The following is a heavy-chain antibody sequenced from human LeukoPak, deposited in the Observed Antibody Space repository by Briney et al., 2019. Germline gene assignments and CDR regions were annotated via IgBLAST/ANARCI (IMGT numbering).Heavy chain of an antibody. CDR3: ARHLWLQDPFDY. D-gene: IGHD5-24*01. V-gene: IGHV4-39*01. Sequence: PSETLSLTCTVSGGSISSGTYYWGWIRQPPGKGLEWIGSNSGSTYYNPSLKSRVTTSVDTSKNQFSLKLSSVTAADTAVFYCARHLWLQDPFDYWGQGALVTVSS. J-gene: IGHJ4*02. CDR1: GGSISSGTYY. CDR2: NSGST.